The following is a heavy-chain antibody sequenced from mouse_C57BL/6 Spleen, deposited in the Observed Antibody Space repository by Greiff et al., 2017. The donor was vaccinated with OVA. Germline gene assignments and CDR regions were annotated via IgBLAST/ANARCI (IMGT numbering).Heavy chain of an antibody. Sequence: VQLVESGAELVKPGASVKMSCKASGYTFTTYPIEWMKQNHGKSLEWIGNFHPYNDDTKYNEKFKGKATLTVEKSSSTVYLELSRLTSDDSAVYYCAILYDEDYYAMDYWGQGTSVTVSS. V-gene: IGHV1-47*01. CDR3: AILYDEDYYAMDY. J-gene: IGHJ4*01. D-gene: IGHD2-14*01. CDR2: FHPYNDDT. CDR1: GYTFTTYP.